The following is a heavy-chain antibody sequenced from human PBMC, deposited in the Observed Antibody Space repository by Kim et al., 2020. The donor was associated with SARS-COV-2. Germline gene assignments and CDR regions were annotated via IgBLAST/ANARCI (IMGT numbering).Heavy chain of an antibody. CDR3: AKDVTSGWYAKYFQH. Sequence: DSGKGRVTTSRDNAKNSLYLQMNSLRAEDTALYYCAKDVTSGWYAKYFQHWGQGTLVTVSS. J-gene: IGHJ1*01. V-gene: IGHV3-9*01. D-gene: IGHD6-19*01.